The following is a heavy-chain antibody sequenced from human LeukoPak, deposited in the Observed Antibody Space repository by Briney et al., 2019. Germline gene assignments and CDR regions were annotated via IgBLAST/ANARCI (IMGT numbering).Heavy chain of an antibody. CDR3: AKDWRLDV. V-gene: IGHV3-30*18. Sequence: GGSLRLSCAASGFTFSSYGMHRVRQAPGKGLEWVAVISYDGSNKYYADSVKGRFTISRDNSKNTLYLQMNSLRAEDTAVYYCAKDWRLDVWGQGTTVTVSS. CDR2: ISYDGSNK. J-gene: IGHJ6*02. D-gene: IGHD3-3*01. CDR1: GFTFSSYG.